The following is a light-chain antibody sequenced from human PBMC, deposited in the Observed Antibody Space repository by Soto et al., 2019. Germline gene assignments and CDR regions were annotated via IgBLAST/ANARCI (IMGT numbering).Light chain of an antibody. CDR2: DAS. Sequence: ETVLTQSPAILSLSPGERATLSCRASQSVGSYLAWHQQKPGQAPRLLIYDASTRATGIPARFSGSGSGTDFTLTISSLETEDFAVYYGQQRSNWPPLLTFGGGTKVEIK. CDR3: QQRSNWPPLLT. J-gene: IGKJ4*01. V-gene: IGKV3-11*01. CDR1: QSVGSY.